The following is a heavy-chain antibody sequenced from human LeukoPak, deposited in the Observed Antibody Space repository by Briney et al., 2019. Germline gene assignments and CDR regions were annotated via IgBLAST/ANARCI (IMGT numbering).Heavy chain of an antibody. Sequence: ASVKVSCKSSGYXFTNYYMHWVRQAPGQGLDWMGIINPSGGSTTNAQKFQGRVTMTRDTSTTTVYMELSSLRSDDTAMYYCARDERDVVVVPGAMPYWGQGTLVTVSS. CDR1: GYXFTNYY. J-gene: IGHJ4*02. D-gene: IGHD2-2*01. CDR3: ARDERDVVVVPGAMPY. V-gene: IGHV1-46*01. CDR2: INPSGGST.